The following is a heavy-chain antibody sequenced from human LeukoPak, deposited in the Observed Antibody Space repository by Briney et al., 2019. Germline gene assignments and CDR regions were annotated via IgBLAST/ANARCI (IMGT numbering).Heavy chain of an antibody. D-gene: IGHD4-23*01. CDR2: IYYSGST. V-gene: IGHV4-59*01. CDR1: GGSISSYY. Sequence: SETPSLTCTVSGGSISSYYWSWIRQPPGKGLEWIGYIYYSGSTNYNPSLKSRVTISVDTSKNQFSLKLSSVTAADTAVYYCARGGNSEPYYFDYWGQGTLVTVSS. CDR3: ARGGNSEPYYFDY. J-gene: IGHJ4*02.